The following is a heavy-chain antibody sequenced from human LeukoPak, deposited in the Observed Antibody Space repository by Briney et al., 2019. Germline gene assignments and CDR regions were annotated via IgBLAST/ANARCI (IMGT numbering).Heavy chain of an antibody. D-gene: IGHD3-16*02. V-gene: IGHV1-24*01. J-gene: IGHJ1*01. CDR2: FDPEDGET. Sequence: ALVKVSCKVSGYTLTELSMHWVRQAPGKGLEWMGGFDPEDGETIYAQKFQGRVTMTEDTSTDTAYMELSSLRSEDTAVYYCATPPWGSYPPIAEYFQHWGQGTLVTVSS. CDR1: GYTLTELS. CDR3: ATPPWGSYPPIAEYFQH.